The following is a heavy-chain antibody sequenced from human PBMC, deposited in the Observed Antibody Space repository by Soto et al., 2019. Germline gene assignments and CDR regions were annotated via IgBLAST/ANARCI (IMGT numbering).Heavy chain of an antibody. Sequence: SETLSLTCAVSGGSFSGYIWTWIRQTPGKGLQWIGQIYHSGSTSYNPSLKSRVSISVDKSKNQFSLKLSSVTAADTAVYYCARDALTGYYYEKWGRGTLVTVSS. CDR1: GGSFSGYI. V-gene: IGHV4-34*01. CDR3: ARDALTGYYYEK. CDR2: IYHSGST. J-gene: IGHJ4*02. D-gene: IGHD3-22*01.